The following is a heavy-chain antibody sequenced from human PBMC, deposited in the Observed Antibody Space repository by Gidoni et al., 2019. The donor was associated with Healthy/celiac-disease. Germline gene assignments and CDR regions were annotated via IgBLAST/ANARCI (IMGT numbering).Heavy chain of an antibody. J-gene: IGHJ6*02. CDR1: GGSISSYY. CDR3: ARGRGSSSWYGYYYYGMDV. V-gene: IGHV4-59*01. CDR2: IDYSGST. Sequence: QVQLQESGPGLVKPSETLSLTCTVSGGSISSYYWSWIRQPPGKGLEWIGYIDYSGSTNYNPSLKSRVTISVDTSKNQFSLKLSSVTAADTAVYYCARGRGSSSWYGYYYYGMDVWGQGTTVTVSS. D-gene: IGHD6-13*01.